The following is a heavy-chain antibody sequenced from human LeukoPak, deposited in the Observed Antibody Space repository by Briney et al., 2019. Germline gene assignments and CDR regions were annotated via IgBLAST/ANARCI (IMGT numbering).Heavy chain of an antibody. CDR1: GFTFSSYG. D-gene: IGHD3-10*01. V-gene: IGHV3-30*18. Sequence: PGGSLRLSCAASGFTFSSYGMHWVRQAPGKGLEWVAVNSYDGINKYYADSVKGRFTISRDNSKNTLYLQMISLRAEDTAVYFCAKDRERLLWFGEYAFDVWGQGTMVTVSS. CDR2: NSYDGINK. CDR3: AKDRERLLWFGEYAFDV. J-gene: IGHJ3*01.